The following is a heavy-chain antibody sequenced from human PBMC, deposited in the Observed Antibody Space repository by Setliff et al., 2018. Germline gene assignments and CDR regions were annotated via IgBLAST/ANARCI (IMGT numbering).Heavy chain of an antibody. J-gene: IGHJ4*02. V-gene: IGHV4-59*01. D-gene: IGHD2-15*01. Sequence: SETLSLTCTVSGDSISGDYWSWIRQPPGKGLEWIGFIHYSGSTNYNPSLKSRVTISLDTPKNRFSLRLSSVTAADTAVYYCARTRYGLGGRPYWGQGTLVTVSS. CDR2: IHYSGST. CDR1: GDSISGDY. CDR3: ARTRYGLGGRPY.